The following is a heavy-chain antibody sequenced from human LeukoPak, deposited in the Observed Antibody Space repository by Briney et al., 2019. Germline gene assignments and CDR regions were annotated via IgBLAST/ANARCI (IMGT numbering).Heavy chain of an antibody. J-gene: IGHJ4*02. CDR2: IYYSGST. CDR3: ARAHSDRSGYYYYFDY. D-gene: IGHD3-22*01. V-gene: IGHV4-59*01. Sequence: PSDTLSLTCTVSGGSISSYYWSWIRQPPGKGLEWIGYIYYSGSTNYNPSLKSRVTISVDTSKNQFSLKLSSVTAADTAVYYCARAHSDRSGYYYYFDYWGQGTLVTVSS. CDR1: GGSISSYY.